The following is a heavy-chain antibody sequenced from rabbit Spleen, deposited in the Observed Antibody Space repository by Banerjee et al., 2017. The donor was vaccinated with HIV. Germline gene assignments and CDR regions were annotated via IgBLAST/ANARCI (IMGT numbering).Heavy chain of an antibody. CDR3: ARGIPYGFSGDAYPPYAMDL. Sequence: QSLEESGGDLVKPGASLTLTCTASGVSFSANSYICWVRQAPGKGLEWIACIDTGSSGFTYFASWAKGRFTISKASSTTVTLQMTSLTAADTATYFCARGIPYGFSGDAYPPYAMDLWGPGTLVTVS. D-gene: IGHD6-1*01. CDR2: IDTGSSGFT. CDR1: GVSFSANSY. V-gene: IGHV1S40*01. J-gene: IGHJ6*01.